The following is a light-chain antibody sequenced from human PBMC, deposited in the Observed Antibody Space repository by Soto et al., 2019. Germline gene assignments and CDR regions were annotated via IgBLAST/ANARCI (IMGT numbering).Light chain of an antibody. Sequence: DIVMTQSPDSLAVSLGERATINCKSSQSILYNSDNSDNKHYLAWYQQRPRQPPKLLFYWASTRESGVPDRFSVSGSGTDFVLTNNGLQAEDGAVYYCQQYYNTPFTFGGGTKVEIK. CDR1: QSILYNSDNSDNKHY. CDR3: QQYYNTPFT. V-gene: IGKV4-1*01. J-gene: IGKJ4*01. CDR2: WAS.